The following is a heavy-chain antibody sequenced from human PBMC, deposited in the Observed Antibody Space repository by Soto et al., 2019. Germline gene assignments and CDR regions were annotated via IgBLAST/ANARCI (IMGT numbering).Heavy chain of an antibody. CDR2: ISHDGSKN. V-gene: IGHV3-30*18. Sequence: QVQLVESGGGVVQPGRSLRLSCAASGFTLSSYGMHWVRQAPGKGLEWVALISHDGSKNYYADYVKGRFTISRDNSKNTLYLQMNSLRSEDTAVYYCAKDLNEYGDSRTNWFDPWGQGTLVTVSS. J-gene: IGHJ5*02. CDR3: AKDLNEYGDSRTNWFDP. CDR1: GFTLSSYG. D-gene: IGHD4-17*01.